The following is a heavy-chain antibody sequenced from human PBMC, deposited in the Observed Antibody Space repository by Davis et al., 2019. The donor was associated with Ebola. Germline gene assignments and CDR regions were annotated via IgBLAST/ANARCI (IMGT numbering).Heavy chain of an antibody. J-gene: IGHJ6*02. Sequence: AASVKVSCKASGGTFSSYAISWVRQAPGQGLEWMGGIIPIFGTANYAQKFQGRVTITADKSTSTAYMELSSLRSEDTAVYYCARAGYSSSWSPHYYYYGMDVWGQGTTVTVSS. D-gene: IGHD6-13*01. V-gene: IGHV1-69*06. CDR3: ARAGYSSSWSPHYYYYGMDV. CDR2: IIPIFGTA. CDR1: GGTFSSYA.